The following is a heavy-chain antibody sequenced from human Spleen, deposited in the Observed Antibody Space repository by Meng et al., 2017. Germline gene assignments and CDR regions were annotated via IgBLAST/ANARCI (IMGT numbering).Heavy chain of an antibody. CDR3: ARISYDSSGYAFDI. CDR1: GGSISSGGYY. CDR2: IYYSGST. Sequence: QVQLQESGPGLVKPSQTLSLTCTVSGGSISSGGYYWSWIRQHPGKGLEWIGYIYYSGSTYYNPSLKSLVTISVDTSKNQFSLKLSSVTAADTAVYYCARISYDSSGYAFDIWGQGTMVTVSS. V-gene: IGHV4-31*01. J-gene: IGHJ3*02. D-gene: IGHD3-22*01.